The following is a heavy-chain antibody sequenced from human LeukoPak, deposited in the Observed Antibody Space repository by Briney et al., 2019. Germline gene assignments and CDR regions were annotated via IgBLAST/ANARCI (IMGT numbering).Heavy chain of an antibody. CDR3: ASALTTVTTGFDP. D-gene: IGHD4-17*01. J-gene: IGHJ5*02. CDR1: GYTFTSYA. V-gene: IGHV1-3*01. Sequence: ASVKVSCKASGYTFTSYAMHWVRQAPGQRLEWMGWINAGNGNTKYSQEFQGRVTITRDTSASTAYMELSSLRSEDTAVYYCASALTTVTTGFDPWGQGTLVTVSS. CDR2: INAGNGNT.